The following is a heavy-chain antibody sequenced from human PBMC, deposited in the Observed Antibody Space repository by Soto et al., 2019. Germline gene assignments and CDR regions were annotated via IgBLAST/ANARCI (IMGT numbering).Heavy chain of an antibody. D-gene: IGHD2-2*01. J-gene: IGHJ4*01. CDR3: ARHLVGSTRGNFDY. V-gene: IGHV5-51*01. Sequence: GESLKISCKTSGYSFTSYWIGWVRQMPGKGMEWMGNIYPYDSDTRYSPSFQGQVTISADTSNTTAYLQWSGLRASDTAMYFCARHLVGSTRGNFDYWGQGTLVTVSS. CDR1: GYSFTSYW. CDR2: IYPYDSDT.